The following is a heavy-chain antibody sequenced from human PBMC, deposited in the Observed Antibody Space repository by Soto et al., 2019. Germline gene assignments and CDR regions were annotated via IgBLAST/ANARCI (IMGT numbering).Heavy chain of an antibody. CDR3: ARHGVYGNGGYYYGMDV. CDR1: GYSFPSDW. D-gene: IGHD6-13*01. CDR2: IYPADSDT. Sequence: GESLKTPCKGSGYSFPSDWIGWVRQMPGKGLEWMGSIYPADSDTRYSPAFQGQVTISADKSIRTAYLQWSSLKASDTAMYYCARHGVYGNGGYYYGMDVWGQGTTVTVSS. J-gene: IGHJ6*02. V-gene: IGHV5-51*01.